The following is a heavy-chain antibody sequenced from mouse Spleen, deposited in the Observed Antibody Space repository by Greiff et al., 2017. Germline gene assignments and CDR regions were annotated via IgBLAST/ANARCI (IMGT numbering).Heavy chain of an antibody. CDR3: ARDDGSYWYFDV. V-gene: IGHV1-18*01. J-gene: IGHJ1*01. Sequence: EVHLVESGPELVKPGASVKIPCKASGYTFTDYNMDWVKQSHGKSLEWIGDINPNNGGTIYNQKFKGKATLTVDKSSSTAYMELRSLTSEDTAVYYCARDDGSYWYFDVWGAGTTVTVSS. CDR1: GYTFTDYN. D-gene: IGHD1-1*02. CDR2: INPNNGGT.